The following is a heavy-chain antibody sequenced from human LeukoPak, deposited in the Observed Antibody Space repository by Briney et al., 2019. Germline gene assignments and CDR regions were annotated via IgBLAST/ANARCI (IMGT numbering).Heavy chain of an antibody. CDR2: IYPDDSET. D-gene: IGHD6-13*01. J-gene: IGHJ4*02. Sequence: PGESLKISCKASGYRFTTDYIGWVRQMPGKGLEWMGIIYPDDSETNYSPSFQGQVSMSVDKSITTAYLQWSSLKASDTAMYYCARAEQQLGAFDYWGQGTLVTVSS. CDR3: ARAEQQLGAFDY. CDR1: GYRFTTDY. V-gene: IGHV5-51*01.